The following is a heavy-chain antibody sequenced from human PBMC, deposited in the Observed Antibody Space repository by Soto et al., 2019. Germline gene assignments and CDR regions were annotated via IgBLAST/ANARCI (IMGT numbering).Heavy chain of an antibody. D-gene: IGHD3-10*01. CDR2: ISYDGSNK. V-gene: IGHV3-30-3*01. J-gene: IGHJ4*02. CDR3: ARDLSGSRD. CDR1: GFAFSSYA. Sequence: QVQLVESGGGVVQPGRSLRLSCAASGFAFSSYAMHWVRQAPGKGLEWVAVISYDGSNKYYADSVKGRFTISRDNSKNTLYLQMNSLRAEDTAVYYCARDLSGSRDWGQGTLVTVSS.